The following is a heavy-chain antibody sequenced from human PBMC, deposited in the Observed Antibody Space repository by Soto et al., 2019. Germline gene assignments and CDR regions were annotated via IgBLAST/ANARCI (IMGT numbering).Heavy chain of an antibody. CDR2: IYYSGST. Sequence: SETLSLTCTVSGGSISSGGYYWSWIRQHPGKGLEWIGYIYYSGSTYYNPSLKSRFTISVDTSKNQFSLKLSSVTAADTAVYYCARDPRDWNTGDNWFDPWGQGXLVTVCS. CDR1: GGSISSGGYY. CDR3: ARDPRDWNTGDNWFDP. J-gene: IGHJ5*02. D-gene: IGHD1-1*01. V-gene: IGHV4-31*03.